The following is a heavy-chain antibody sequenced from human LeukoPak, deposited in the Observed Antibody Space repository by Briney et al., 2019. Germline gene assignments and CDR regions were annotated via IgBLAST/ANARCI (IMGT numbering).Heavy chain of an antibody. Sequence: SETLSLTCSVSGGSINDYYRNWIRQPAGKGLEWIGRFYSSGGTYYNPSLKSPVSISVDKSKNQFSLKLSSVTAADTAVYYCARGSYGHFDRWGQGTLVTVSS. V-gene: IGHV4-4*07. CDR1: GGSINDYY. D-gene: IGHD5-18*01. J-gene: IGHJ4*02. CDR3: ARGSYGHFDR. CDR2: FYSSGGT.